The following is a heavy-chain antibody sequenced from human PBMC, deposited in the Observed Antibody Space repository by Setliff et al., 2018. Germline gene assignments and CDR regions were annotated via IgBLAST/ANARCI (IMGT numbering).Heavy chain of an antibody. CDR2: IYYSGST. CDR3: ARESMDYYGSGTYGF. CDR1: GGSISSGDYY. J-gene: IGHJ4*02. D-gene: IGHD3-10*01. V-gene: IGHV4-30-4*08. Sequence: SETLSLTCTVSGGSISSGDYYWSWIRQPPGKGLEWIGYIYYSGSTYYNPSLKSRVTISVDKSKNQFSLKLSSVTAADTAVYYCARESMDYYGSGTYGFWGPGMLVTVSS.